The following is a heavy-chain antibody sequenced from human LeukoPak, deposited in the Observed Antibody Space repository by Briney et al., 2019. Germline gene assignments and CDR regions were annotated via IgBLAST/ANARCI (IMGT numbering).Heavy chain of an antibody. D-gene: IGHD3/OR15-3a*01. CDR2: IRGYGEYT. Sequence: GGSLRLSCAASGFTFSSYAMSWVRQAPGKGLEWASSIRGYGEYTFYADSVKGRFTISRENSKNTLYLQMNSLRAEDTAVYYCAKSSSLGFGLYFYGMDVWGQGTTVTVSS. V-gene: IGHV3-23*01. CDR1: GFTFSSYA. J-gene: IGHJ6*02. CDR3: AKSSSLGFGLYFYGMDV.